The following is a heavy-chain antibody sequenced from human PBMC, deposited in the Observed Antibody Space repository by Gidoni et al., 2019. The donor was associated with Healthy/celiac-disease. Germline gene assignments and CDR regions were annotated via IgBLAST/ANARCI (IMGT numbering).Heavy chain of an antibody. CDR3: AKDAFPGDTYYYYYGMDV. Sequence: QVQLVESGGGVVQPGRSLRLSCAASGFTFSRYGMHWVRQAPGKGLEGVAVISYDGSNKYYADSVKGRFTISRDNSKNTLYLQMNSLRAEDTAVYYCAKDAFPGDTYYYYYGMDVWGQGTTVTVSS. V-gene: IGHV3-30*18. D-gene: IGHD1-26*01. J-gene: IGHJ6*02. CDR2: ISYDGSNK. CDR1: GFTFSRYG.